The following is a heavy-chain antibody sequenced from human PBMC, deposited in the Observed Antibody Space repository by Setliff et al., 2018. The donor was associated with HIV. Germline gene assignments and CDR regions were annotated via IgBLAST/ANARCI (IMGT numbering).Heavy chain of an antibody. Sequence: PSETLSLTCSVSGASIRSGLNYWTWIRQPAGKGLEWIGHIYSGGTTNYNPSLKRRVTISVDMSKNHFSLNLTTASAADTAVYYCARGHVVGTSRSFDLWGRGNLVTVSS. CDR1: GASIRSGLNY. D-gene: IGHD2-15*01. V-gene: IGHV4-61*09. J-gene: IGHJ4*01. CDR3: ARGHVVGTSRSFDL. CDR2: IYSGGTT.